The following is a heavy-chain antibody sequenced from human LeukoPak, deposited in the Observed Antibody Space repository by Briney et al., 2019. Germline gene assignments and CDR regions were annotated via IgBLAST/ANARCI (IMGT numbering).Heavy chain of an antibody. CDR1: GFTLSSYW. J-gene: IGHJ3*02. Sequence: GGSLRLSCAASGFTLSSYWMTWVRQAPGKGLEWVANIKQDGSEKYYVDSVKGRFTISRDNAKNSLYLQMNSLRAEDTAVYCCARQGRWVSWAFDIWGQGTMVTVSS. D-gene: IGHD4-23*01. CDR3: ARQGRWVSWAFDI. V-gene: IGHV3-7*03. CDR2: IKQDGSEK.